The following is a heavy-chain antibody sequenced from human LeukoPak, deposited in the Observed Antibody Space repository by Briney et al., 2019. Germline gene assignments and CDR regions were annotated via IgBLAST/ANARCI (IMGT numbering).Heavy chain of an antibody. D-gene: IGHD1-1*01. CDR3: AKGTSVGYFDY. V-gene: IGHV3-30*18. CDR2: ISYDGSNK. J-gene: IGHJ4*02. Sequence: GGSLRLSCAASGFTFSSYGMHWVRQAPGKGLEWVAVISYDGSNKYYADSVKGRFTISRDNSKNTLYLQMNGLRAEDTAVYYCAKGTSVGYFDYWGQGTLVTVSS. CDR1: GFTFSSYG.